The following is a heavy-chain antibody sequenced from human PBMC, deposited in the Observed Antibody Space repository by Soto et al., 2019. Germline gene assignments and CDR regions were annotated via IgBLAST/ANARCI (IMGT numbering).Heavy chain of an antibody. V-gene: IGHV4-38-2*02. J-gene: IGHJ5*02. Sequence: ASETLSVTSSVSGVLISDNYCWGWIRQPPGKGLEWLGSIYHNGDTRYNPSLKSPVTISVDTSKNQFTLRVTSVTAADTAVYFCAKDSSGFDPWSQGTLVTVSS. CDR3: AKDSSGFDP. CDR1: GVLISDNYC. CDR2: IYHNGDT. D-gene: IGHD6-25*01.